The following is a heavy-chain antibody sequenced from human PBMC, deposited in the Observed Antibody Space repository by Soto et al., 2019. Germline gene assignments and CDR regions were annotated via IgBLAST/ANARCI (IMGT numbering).Heavy chain of an antibody. CDR3: ARALGQITGTESPVYIDAFDI. CDR1: GGSISSGDCY. CDR2: ILYSGST. Sequence: PSETLSLTCNVSGGSISSGDCYWGWIRQPPGKGLEWIGYILYSGSTYYNPPLKNRAAISVDTSKNQFSLKLNSVTAADTAVYYCARALGQITGTESPVYIDAFDIWGQGTMVTVSS. D-gene: IGHD1-7*01. J-gene: IGHJ3*02. V-gene: IGHV4-30-4*01.